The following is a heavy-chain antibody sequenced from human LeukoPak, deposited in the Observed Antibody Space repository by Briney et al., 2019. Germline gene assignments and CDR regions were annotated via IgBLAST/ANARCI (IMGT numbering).Heavy chain of an antibody. Sequence: GRSLRLSCAASGFTFSSYWMSWVRQAPGTGLEWVANIKEDGSEKYYVDSVRGRFTISRDNAKNSLYLQMNSLRAEDTAVYYCARDRVLYGSDYWGQGTLVTVSS. CDR1: GFTFSSYW. J-gene: IGHJ4*02. V-gene: IGHV3-7*01. CDR3: ARDRVLYGSDY. D-gene: IGHD2/OR15-2a*01. CDR2: IKEDGSEK.